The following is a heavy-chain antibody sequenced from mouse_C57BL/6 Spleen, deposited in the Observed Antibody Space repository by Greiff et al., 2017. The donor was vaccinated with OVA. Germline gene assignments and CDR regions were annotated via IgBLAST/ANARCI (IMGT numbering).Heavy chain of an antibody. V-gene: IGHV1-22*01. D-gene: IGHD1-3*01. CDR1: GYTFTDYN. CDR3: ASPLPSGKYYFDY. J-gene: IGHJ2*01. CDR2: INPNNGGT. Sequence: EVQLVESGPELVKPGASVKMSCKASGYTFTDYNMHWVKQSHGKSLEWIGYINPNNGGTSYNQKFKGKATLTVNKSSSTAYMELRSLTSEDSAVYYCASPLPSGKYYFDYWGQGTTLTVSS.